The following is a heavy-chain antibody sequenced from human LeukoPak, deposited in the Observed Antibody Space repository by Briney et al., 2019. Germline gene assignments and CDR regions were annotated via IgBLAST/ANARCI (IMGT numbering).Heavy chain of an antibody. D-gene: IGHD5-12*01. V-gene: IGHV1-69*06. Sequence: SVKVSCKASGGTFSSYAISWVRQAPGQGLEWMGGIIPIFGTANYAQKFQGRVTITADKSTSTAYMELSSLRSEDTAVYYCARGPYYSGYDLDYWGQGTLVTVSS. CDR1: GGTFSSYA. J-gene: IGHJ4*02. CDR3: ARGPYYSGYDLDY. CDR2: IIPIFGTA.